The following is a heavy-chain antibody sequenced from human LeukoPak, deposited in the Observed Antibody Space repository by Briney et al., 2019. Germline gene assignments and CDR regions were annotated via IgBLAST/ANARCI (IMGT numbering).Heavy chain of an antibody. CDR3: ATRIMGYYGMDV. CDR1: GYTFTGYY. J-gene: IGHJ6*02. CDR2: INRNSGGT. V-gene: IGHV1-2*02. Sequence: ASVKVSCKASGYTFTGYYMHWVRQAPGQGLEWMGWINRNSGGTNYAQKFQGRVTMTRDTSISTAYMELSRLRSDDTAVYYCATRIMGYYGMDVWGQGTTVTVSS. D-gene: IGHD3-16*01.